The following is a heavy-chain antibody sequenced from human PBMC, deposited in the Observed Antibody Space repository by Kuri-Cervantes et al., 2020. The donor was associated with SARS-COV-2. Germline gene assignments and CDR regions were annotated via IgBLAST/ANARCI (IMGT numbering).Heavy chain of an antibody. V-gene: IGHV1-18*01. D-gene: IGHD3-22*01. CDR1: GGTFSSYA. Sequence: ASVKVSCKASGGTFSSYAISWVRQAPGQGLEWMGWISTYNGNTNYAQKLQGRVTMTTDTSTSTAYMELRSLRSDDTAVYYWGGVGQYYYDCSGHNWLDYWGQRTLVSVSS. J-gene: IGHJ4*02. CDR3: GGVGQYYYDCSGHNWLDY. CDR2: ISTYNGNT.